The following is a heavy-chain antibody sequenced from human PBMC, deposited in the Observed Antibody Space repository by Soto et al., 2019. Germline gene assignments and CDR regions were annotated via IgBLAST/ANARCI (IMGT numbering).Heavy chain of an antibody. J-gene: IGHJ4*02. CDR1: GGTFSSYA. CDR2: INAGNGQT. D-gene: IGHD3-22*01. CDR3: VRETSSVPAY. V-gene: IGHV1-3*01. Sequence: ASVKVSCKASGGTFSSYAISWVRQAPGQRLEWMGWINAGNGQTTYSQRFQDRLTLTRDTSARTVYMELSSLTSDDAGIYYCVRETSSVPAYWGQGTPVTVSS.